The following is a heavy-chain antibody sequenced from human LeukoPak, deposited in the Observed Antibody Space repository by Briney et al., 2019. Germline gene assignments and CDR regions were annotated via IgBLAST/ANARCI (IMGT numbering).Heavy chain of an antibody. CDR3: VRPYGSGWYAAFHI. V-gene: IGHV4-59*08. CDR1: GGSISGYY. Sequence: SETLSLTCTVSGGSISGYYWSWIRQAPGKGLEWIGYIHYTGTTNYNPSLKSRVTITVDTSKNQFFLWLTSVTAADTAVYYCVRPYGSGWYAAFHIWGQGTMITVSS. D-gene: IGHD6-19*01. J-gene: IGHJ3*02. CDR2: IHYTGTT.